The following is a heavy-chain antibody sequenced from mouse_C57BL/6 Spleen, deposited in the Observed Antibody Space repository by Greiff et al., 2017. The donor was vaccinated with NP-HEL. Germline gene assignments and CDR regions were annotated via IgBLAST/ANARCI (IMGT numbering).Heavy chain of an antibody. CDR3: ARNCDWYFDV. J-gene: IGHJ1*03. Sequence: QVQLKQSGPELVKPGASVKISCKASGYAFSSSWMNWVKQRPGQGLEWIGRIYPGDGDTNYNGKFKGKATLTADKSSSTAYMQLSSLTSEDSAVYFCARNCDWYFDVWGTGTTVTVSS. CDR2: IYPGDGDT. CDR1: GYAFSSSW. V-gene: IGHV1-82*01. D-gene: IGHD4-1*01.